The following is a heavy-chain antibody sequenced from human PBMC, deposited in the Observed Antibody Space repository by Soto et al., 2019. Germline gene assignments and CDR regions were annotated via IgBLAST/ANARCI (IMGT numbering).Heavy chain of an antibody. D-gene: IGHD2-2*01. J-gene: IGHJ6*02. CDR3: ARHDCISSSCYYYYYHVMDV. CDR2: IIPFFDTA. CDR1: GDTFSSYA. V-gene: IGHV1-69*12. Sequence: QVQLVQSGAEVKKPGSSVKVSCKASGDTFSSYAISWVRQAPGQGLEWMGGIIPFFDTANYAQQFQGRVAIPADEPTSTAYMELSSLRSEDTAVYYCARHDCISSSCYYYYYHVMDVWGQGTTVTVSS.